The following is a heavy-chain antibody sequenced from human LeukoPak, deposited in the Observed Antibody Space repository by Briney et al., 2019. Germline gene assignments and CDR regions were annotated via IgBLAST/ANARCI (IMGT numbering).Heavy chain of an antibody. V-gene: IGHV3-64*01. D-gene: IGHD5-12*01. J-gene: IGHJ3*01. CDR1: GFTFSSYA. CDR2: ISSNGGRT. Sequence: GGSLRLSCAASGFTFSSYAMHWVRQAPGKGLEYVSAISSNGGRTYYANSVKGRFTISRDNSKNALYLQMGSLRAEDMAVYYCARGEYSGSEGIPFDLWGQGTMVTVSS. CDR3: ARGEYSGSEGIPFDL.